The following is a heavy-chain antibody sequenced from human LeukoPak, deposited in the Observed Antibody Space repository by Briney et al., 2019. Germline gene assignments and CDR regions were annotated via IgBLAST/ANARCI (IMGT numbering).Heavy chain of an antibody. V-gene: IGHV3-30*18. J-gene: IGHJ6*02. CDR2: TSYDGSHI. Sequence: PGGSLRLSRAASGFTFSNYAMHWVRQAPGKGLEWVAVTSYDGSHIYYADSVKGRFTISRDTSKNTLYLQMNSLRAEDTALYYCAKGQLVDYGMDVWGQGTTVTVSS. CDR1: GFTFSNYA. D-gene: IGHD6-13*01. CDR3: AKGQLVDYGMDV.